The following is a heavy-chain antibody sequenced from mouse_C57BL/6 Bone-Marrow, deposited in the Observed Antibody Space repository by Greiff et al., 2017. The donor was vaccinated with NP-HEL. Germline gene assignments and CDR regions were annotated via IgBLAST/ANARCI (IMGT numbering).Heavy chain of an antibody. V-gene: IGHV1-15*01. CDR2: IDPETGGT. CDR3: TRGGVITTVVATEYFDV. Sequence: VKLQESGAELVRPGASVTLSCKASGYTFTDYEMHWVKQTPVHGLEWIGAIDPETGGTAYNQKFKGKAILTADKSSSTAYMELRSLTSEDSAVYYCTRGGVITTVVATEYFDVWGTGTTVTVSS. D-gene: IGHD1-1*01. CDR1: GYTFTDYE. J-gene: IGHJ1*03.